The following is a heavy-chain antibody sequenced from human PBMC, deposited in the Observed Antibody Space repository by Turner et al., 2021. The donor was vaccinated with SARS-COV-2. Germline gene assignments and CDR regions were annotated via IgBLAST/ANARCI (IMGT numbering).Heavy chain of an antibody. Sequence: QLQLQESGPGLVKPSETLALTCTVADGSISSSSYYWGWIRQPPGKGLEGIGSIYYSGSTYYNPSLKSRVTISVDTSKNQFSLKLSSVTAADTAVYYCASQEALVPSYYYYYYGMDVWGQGTTVTVSS. J-gene: IGHJ6*02. CDR3: ASQEALVPSYYYYYYGMDV. CDR2: IYYSGST. CDR1: DGSISSSSYY. D-gene: IGHD3-10*01. V-gene: IGHV4-39*01.